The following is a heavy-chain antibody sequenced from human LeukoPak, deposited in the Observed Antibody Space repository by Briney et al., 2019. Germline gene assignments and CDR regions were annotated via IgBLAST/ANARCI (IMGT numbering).Heavy chain of an antibody. CDR2: IKQDGSEK. D-gene: IGHD6-6*01. J-gene: IGHJ4*02. CDR1: GFPFRSYW. Sequence: GSLRLSCAASGFPFRSYWTRWVRQAPGKGLEWVADIKQDGSEKYYVDSVKGRFTISTDNAKNSVYLQMNSLRAEDTAVYYCARDRRIAARGGWFYDYWGQGTLVTVSS. CDR3: ARDRRIAARGGWFYDY. V-gene: IGHV3-7*01.